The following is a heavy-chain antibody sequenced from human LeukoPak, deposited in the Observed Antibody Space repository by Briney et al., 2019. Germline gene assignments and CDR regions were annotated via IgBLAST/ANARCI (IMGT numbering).Heavy chain of an antibody. J-gene: IGHJ6*04. CDR2: IIPIFGTA. D-gene: IGHD2-2*01. CDR1: GGTFSSYA. CDR3: ARDFPDCSSTSCSPSYYYGMDV. V-gene: IGHV1-69*13. Sequence: GASVKLSCKASGGTFSSYAISWVRQAPGQGLEWMGGIIPIFGTANYAQKFQGRVTITADESTSTAYMELSSLRSEDTAVYYCARDFPDCSSTSCSPSYYYGMDVWGKGTTVTVSS.